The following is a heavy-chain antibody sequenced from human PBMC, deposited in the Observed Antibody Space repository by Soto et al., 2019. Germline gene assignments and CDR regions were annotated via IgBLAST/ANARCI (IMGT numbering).Heavy chain of an antibody. Sequence: QVQLVQSGAEVKKPGSSVKVSCKASGGTFSSYTISWVRQAPGQGLEWMGRIIPILGIANYAQKFQGRVTITADKSTSTAYMELSSLSSEDTAVYYCASGYSSSSAFDYWGQGTLVTVSS. CDR2: IIPILGIA. D-gene: IGHD6-6*01. CDR1: GGTFSSYT. CDR3: ASGYSSSSAFDY. V-gene: IGHV1-69*02. J-gene: IGHJ4*02.